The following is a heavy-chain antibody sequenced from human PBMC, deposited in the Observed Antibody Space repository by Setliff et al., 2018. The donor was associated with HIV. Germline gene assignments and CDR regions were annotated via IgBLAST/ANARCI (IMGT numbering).Heavy chain of an antibody. CDR1: GYTFTGNY. D-gene: IGHD3-22*01. V-gene: IGHV1-2*02. J-gene: IGHJ4*02. Sequence: ASVKVSCKASGYTFTGNYIHWVRQAPGQGLEWMGWINPNSGGTNCEQKFQGRVTMTRDTSISTAYMELSSLRSEDTAVYYCARIGARIFNYYDDTSQTDYWGQGTLVTVSS. CDR3: ARIGARIFNYYDDTSQTDY. CDR2: INPNSGGT.